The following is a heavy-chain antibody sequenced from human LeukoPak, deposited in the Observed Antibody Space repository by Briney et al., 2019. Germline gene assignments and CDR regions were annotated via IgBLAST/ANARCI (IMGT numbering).Heavy chain of an antibody. V-gene: IGHV3-7*01. CDR2: IEQDGSKK. CDR1: GFTFSNFW. CDR3: ARRKDYFDY. Sequence: GGSLRLSCAASGFTFSNFWMSWVRQAPGKGLEWVANIEQDGSKKYYVDSVKGRFTFSRDNAKNSLYLQMNSLRAEDTAVYYCARRKDYFDYWGQGTLVTVSS. J-gene: IGHJ4*02.